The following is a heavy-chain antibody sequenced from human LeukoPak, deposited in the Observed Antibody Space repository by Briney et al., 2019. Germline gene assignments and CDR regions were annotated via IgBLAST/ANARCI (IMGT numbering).Heavy chain of an antibody. CDR2: ISSGGST. CDR3: ARGRVAAAGTAAKDY. CDR1: GGSISSSGYY. D-gene: IGHD6-13*01. Sequence: SETLSLTCTVSGGSISSSGYYWGWIRQPPGKGLEWIGSISSGGSTHYIPSLKSRVTISVDTSKNQFSLKLSSVTAADTAVYYCARGRVAAAGTAAKDYWGQGTLVTVSS. J-gene: IGHJ4*02. V-gene: IGHV4-39*01.